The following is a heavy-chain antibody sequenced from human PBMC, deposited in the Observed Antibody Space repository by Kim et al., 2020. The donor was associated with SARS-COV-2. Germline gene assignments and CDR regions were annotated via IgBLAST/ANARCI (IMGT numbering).Heavy chain of an antibody. J-gene: IGHJ4*02. D-gene: IGHD3-10*01. Sequence: GGSLRLSCAASGFSFSSYAMHWVRQAPGKGLEWVAVSSYDGSNNYYADSVKGQFTISRDNSKNTLYLQMNSLRGEDTAVYYCAKDEAWLGQLLRRPFDSWGQGALVTVSS. V-gene: IGHV3-30*18. CDR1: GFSFSSYA. CDR3: AKDEAWLGQLLRRPFDS. CDR2: SSYDGSNN.